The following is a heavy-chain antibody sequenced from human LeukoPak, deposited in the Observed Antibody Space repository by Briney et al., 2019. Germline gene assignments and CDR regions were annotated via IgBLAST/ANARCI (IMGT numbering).Heavy chain of an antibody. D-gene: IGHD3-22*01. Sequence: GASVTVSCKASGYTFTSYYMHWVRQAPGQGLEWMGIINPSGGSTSYAQKFQGRVTMTRDTSTSTAYMELSSLRSEDTAVYYCARDLTGVVASYYFDYWGQGTLVTVSS. J-gene: IGHJ4*02. CDR1: GYTFTSYY. CDR3: ARDLTGVVASYYFDY. CDR2: INPSGGST. V-gene: IGHV1-46*01.